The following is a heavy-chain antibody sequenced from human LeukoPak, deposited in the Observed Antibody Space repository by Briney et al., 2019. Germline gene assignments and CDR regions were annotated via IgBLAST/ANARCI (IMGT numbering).Heavy chain of an antibody. D-gene: IGHD3-3*01. CDR2: IYYSGST. CDR3: ARTNSHYDFGSGSRWFDP. J-gene: IGHJ5*02. CDR1: GGSISSSSYY. Sequence: PSETLSLTCTVSGGSISSSSYYWGWIRQPPGKGLEWIGSIYYSGSTYYNPSLKSRVTISVDTSKNQFSLKLSSVTAADTAVYYCARTNSHYDFGSGSRWFDPWGQGTLVTVSS. V-gene: IGHV4-39*01.